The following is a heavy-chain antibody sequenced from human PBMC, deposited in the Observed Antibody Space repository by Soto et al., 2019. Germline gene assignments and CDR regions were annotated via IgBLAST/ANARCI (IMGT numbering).Heavy chain of an antibody. D-gene: IGHD3-3*01. CDR3: AKQGRTIFGVVIRPDYFDY. CDR1: GFTFSSYA. Sequence: EVQLLESGGGLVQPGGSLRLSCAASGFTFSSYAMSWVRQAPGKGLEWVSAISGSGGSTYYADSVKGRFTIPRDNSKNTLYLQMNSLRAEDTAVYYCAKQGRTIFGVVIRPDYFDYWGQGTLVTVSS. V-gene: IGHV3-23*01. J-gene: IGHJ4*02. CDR2: ISGSGGST.